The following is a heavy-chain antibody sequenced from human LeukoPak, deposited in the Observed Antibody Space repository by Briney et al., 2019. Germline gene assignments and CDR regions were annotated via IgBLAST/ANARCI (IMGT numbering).Heavy chain of an antibody. CDR2: IYTSGST. Sequence: SETLSLTCTVSGGSISSYYWSWIRQPAGKGLEWIGRIYTSGSTNYNPSLKSRVTTSVDTSKSQFSLKLSSVTAADTAVYYCARDINWDRGSDAFDIWGQGTMVTVSS. D-gene: IGHD1/OR15-1a*01. V-gene: IGHV4-4*07. J-gene: IGHJ3*02. CDR1: GGSISSYY. CDR3: ARDINWDRGSDAFDI.